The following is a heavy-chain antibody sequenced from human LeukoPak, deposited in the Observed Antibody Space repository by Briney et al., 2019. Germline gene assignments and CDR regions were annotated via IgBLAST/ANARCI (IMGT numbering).Heavy chain of an antibody. J-gene: IGHJ4*02. Sequence: AASVKVSCKASVYSFTAFYIHCVRRASRQGLEWMVWIHLRSGDTRYAEKFQGRVTMARDTSISTVYMDLSSLGSDDTAVYYCARDGEYGTGSYYRGSFDYWGQGILVTVSS. CDR3: ARDGEYGTGSYYRGSFDY. V-gene: IGHV1-2*02. CDR2: IHLRSGDT. CDR1: VYSFTAFY. D-gene: IGHD3-10*01.